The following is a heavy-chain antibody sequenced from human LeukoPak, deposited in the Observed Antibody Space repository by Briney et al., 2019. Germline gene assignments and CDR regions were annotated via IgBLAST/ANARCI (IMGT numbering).Heavy chain of an antibody. D-gene: IGHD1-1*01. CDR3: ARSRQLDPYFFDS. V-gene: IGHV4-39*01. Sequence: SETLSLTCTVSGASVDTISYYWGWIRQSPGKGRKWIGSIYYSGSTYYKSSLKSRVTISVDTSKNQFSLSLSSVTAADTAVYFCARSRQLDPYFFDSWGQGTLVTVSS. J-gene: IGHJ4*02. CDR1: GASVDTISYY. CDR2: IYYSGST.